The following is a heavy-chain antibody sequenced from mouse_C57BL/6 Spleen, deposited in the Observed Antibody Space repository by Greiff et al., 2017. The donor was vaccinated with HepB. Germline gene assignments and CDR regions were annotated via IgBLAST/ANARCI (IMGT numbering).Heavy chain of an antibody. CDR1: GYAFSSSW. CDR3: ARSMYYGSREEGFAY. J-gene: IGHJ3*01. V-gene: IGHV1-82*01. CDR2: IYPGDGDT. D-gene: IGHD1-1*01. Sequence: VQLQQSGPELVKPGASVKISCKASGYAFSSSWMNWVKQRPGTGLEWIGRIYPGDGDTNYNGKFKGKATLTADKSSSTAYMQLSSLTSEDSAVYSCARSMYYGSREEGFAYWGQGTLVTVAA.